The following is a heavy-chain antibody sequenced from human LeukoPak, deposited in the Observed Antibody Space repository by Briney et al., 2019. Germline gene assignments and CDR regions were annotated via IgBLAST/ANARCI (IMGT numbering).Heavy chain of an antibody. Sequence: PGGSLRLSWAAPRVTFISFSMNWVRPAPGKGLEWVSPICSRISYIYYADSVKGRFTISRDNAKNSLYLQMNSLRAEDTAVYYCARARYYYDSSGYYYSSEYFQHWGQGTLVTVSS. V-gene: IGHV3-21*01. CDR3: ARARYYYDSSGYYYSSEYFQH. CDR1: RVTFISFS. CDR2: ICSRISYI. J-gene: IGHJ1*01. D-gene: IGHD3-22*01.